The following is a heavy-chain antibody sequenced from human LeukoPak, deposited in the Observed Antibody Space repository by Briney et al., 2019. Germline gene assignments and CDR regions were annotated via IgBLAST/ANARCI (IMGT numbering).Heavy chain of an antibody. CDR2: ISAYNGNT. V-gene: IGHV1-18*01. CDR3: ARKGYSSSWKNWFDP. CDR1: GYTFTSYG. Sequence: ASVEVSCKASGYTFTSYGISWVRQAPGQGLEWMGWISAYNGNTNYAQKLQGRVTMTTDTSTSTAYMELRSLRSDDTAVYYCARKGYSSSWKNWFDPWGQGTLVTVSS. D-gene: IGHD6-13*01. J-gene: IGHJ5*02.